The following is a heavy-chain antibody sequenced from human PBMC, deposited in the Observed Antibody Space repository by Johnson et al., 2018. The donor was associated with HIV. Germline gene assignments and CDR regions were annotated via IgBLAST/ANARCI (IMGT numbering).Heavy chain of an antibody. CDR1: GFSFDDYG. V-gene: IGHV3-20*04. D-gene: IGHD7-27*01. CDR2: VNWNGVST. CDR3: ARDPSTQDSRLIGDFGAFDI. Sequence: VQLVESGGGVVRPGGSLRLSCEGSGFSFDDYGMSWVRQAPGKGLEWISGVNWNGVSTNYVDSVKGRFSISRDNDKNSLYLQMDSLRDEDTAFYYCARDPSTQDSRLIGDFGAFDIWGQGTMVIVSS. J-gene: IGHJ3*02.